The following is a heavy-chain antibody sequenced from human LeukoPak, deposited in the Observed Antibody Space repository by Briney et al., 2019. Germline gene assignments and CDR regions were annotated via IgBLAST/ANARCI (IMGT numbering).Heavy chain of an antibody. V-gene: IGHV4-4*07. CDR2: IYSSGST. J-gene: IGHJ4*02. Sequence: PSETLSLTCTVSGGSINSYYWSWIRQPAGKGLEWIGRIYSSGSTNYSPSLKSRVSMSVDTSNNQFSLKLTSVTAADTAVYYCARGGKATVVTMWGQGILVTVSS. CDR1: GGSINSYY. D-gene: IGHD4-23*01. CDR3: ARGGKATVVTM.